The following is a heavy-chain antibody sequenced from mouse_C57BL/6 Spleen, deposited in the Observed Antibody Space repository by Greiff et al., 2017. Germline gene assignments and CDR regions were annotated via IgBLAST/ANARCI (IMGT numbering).Heavy chain of an antibody. J-gene: IGHJ1*03. CDR2: IDPSDSYT. CDR1: GYTFTSYW. CDR3: ARRRGITTALRYFDV. Sequence: QVQLQQPGAELVKPGASVKLSCKASGYTFTSYWMQWVKQRPGQGLEWIGEIDPSDSYTNYNQKFKGKATLTVDTSSSTAYMQRSSLTSEDSAVYYCARRRGITTALRYFDVWGTGTTVTVSS. V-gene: IGHV1-50*01. D-gene: IGHD1-2*01.